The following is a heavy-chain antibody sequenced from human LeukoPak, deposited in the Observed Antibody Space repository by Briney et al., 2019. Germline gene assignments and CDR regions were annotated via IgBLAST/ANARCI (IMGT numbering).Heavy chain of an antibody. Sequence: GGSLRLSCAASGFTVSSNYMSWVRQAPGKGLEWVSVIYSGGSTYYADSVKGRFTISRDNSKNTLYLQMNSLRAEDTAVYYCARDLRTSYYDILTGYVIYYYYGMDVWGQGTTVTVSS. J-gene: IGHJ6*02. CDR3: ARDLRTSYYDILTGYVIYYYYGMDV. V-gene: IGHV3-66*01. CDR1: GFTVSSNY. D-gene: IGHD3-9*01. CDR2: IYSGGST.